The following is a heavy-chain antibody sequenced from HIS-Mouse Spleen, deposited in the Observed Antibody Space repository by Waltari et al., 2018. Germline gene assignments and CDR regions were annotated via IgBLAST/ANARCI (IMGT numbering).Heavy chain of an antibody. CDR3: TSGGLSPPMGADDAFDI. Sequence: EVQLVESGGGLVQPGRSLRLSCTASGFTFGDYAMSWFRQAPGKGLEWVGFIRSKAYGGTTEYAASVKGRFTISRDDSKSIAYLQMNSLKTEDTAVYYCTSGGLSPPMGADDAFDIWGQGTMVTVSS. V-gene: IGHV3-49*03. CDR1: GFTFGDYA. J-gene: IGHJ3*02. D-gene: IGHD3-10*01. CDR2: IRSKAYGGTT.